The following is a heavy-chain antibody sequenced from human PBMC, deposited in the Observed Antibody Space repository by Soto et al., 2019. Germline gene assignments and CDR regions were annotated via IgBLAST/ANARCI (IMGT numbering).Heavy chain of an antibody. Sequence: EVQLLESGGGLVQPGGSLRLSCAASGFTFSSYAMSWVRQAPGKGLEWVSAISGSGGSTYYADSVKGRFTISRDNSKNPRYLQMNSLRAEDTAVYYCASQPRIVVVVAATTWFDPWGQGTLVTVSS. V-gene: IGHV3-23*01. D-gene: IGHD2-15*01. CDR1: GFTFSSYA. CDR3: ASQPRIVVVVAATTWFDP. CDR2: ISGSGGST. J-gene: IGHJ5*02.